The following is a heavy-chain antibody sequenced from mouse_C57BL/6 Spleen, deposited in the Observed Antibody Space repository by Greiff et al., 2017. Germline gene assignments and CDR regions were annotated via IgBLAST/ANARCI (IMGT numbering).Heavy chain of an antibody. V-gene: IGHV1-61*01. Sequence: QVQLQQPGAELVRPGSSVKLSCKASGYTFTSYWMDWVKQRPGQGLEWIGNIYPSDSETHYNQKFKDKATFTVDTSSSTAYMQLSSLTSEDSAVXYCARNYYSNYWYFDVWGTGTTVTVSS. CDR2: IYPSDSET. CDR1: GYTFTSYW. CDR3: ARNYYSNYWYFDV. J-gene: IGHJ1*03. D-gene: IGHD2-5*01.